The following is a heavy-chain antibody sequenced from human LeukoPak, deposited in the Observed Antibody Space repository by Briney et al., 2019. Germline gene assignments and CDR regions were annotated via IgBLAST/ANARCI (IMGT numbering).Heavy chain of an antibody. D-gene: IGHD3-10*01. Sequence: SETLSLTCTVSGGSISSSDSYWAWVRQPPGKGLEWIGSICFSRTTYYNPSLKSRVTMSIDTSKNHFSLKVASVAAADAAVYYCGRHFPETGRDEQPLEYWGQGSLFTVSS. V-gene: IGHV4-39*01. CDR1: GGSISSSDSY. J-gene: IGHJ4*02. CDR3: GRHFPETGRDEQPLEY. CDR2: ICFSRTT.